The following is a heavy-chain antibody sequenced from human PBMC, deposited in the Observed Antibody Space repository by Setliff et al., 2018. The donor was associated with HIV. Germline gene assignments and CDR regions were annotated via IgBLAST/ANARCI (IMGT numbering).Heavy chain of an antibody. Sequence: PGGSLRLSCAASGFTFSIYAMHWVRQAPGKGLEWVAFISYDGSYEYYADSVKGRFTISRDNSKNTLYLQMNSLRAEDTAVYYCAKDELGRFGDFYYWGQGTRVTVSS. CDR1: GFTFSIYA. CDR2: ISYDGSYE. D-gene: IGHD3-16*01. J-gene: IGHJ4*02. V-gene: IGHV3-30*04. CDR3: AKDELGRFGDFYY.